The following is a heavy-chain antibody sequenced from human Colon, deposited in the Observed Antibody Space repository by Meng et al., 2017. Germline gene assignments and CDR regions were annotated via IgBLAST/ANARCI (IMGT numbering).Heavy chain of an antibody. CDR3: ARLVGNSWLPD. D-gene: IGHD6-13*01. J-gene: IGHJ4*02. V-gene: IGHV6-1*01. Sequence: QVQLQQSGPVLVTPAQSLSLTCATSGDIFSSNDATWIWIRQSPSIGLEWLGSTFYRAKLISDYAVSLESRIAINPDTSKNQFTLQLNSVTPEDTAVYYCARLVGNSWLPDWGQGTLVTVSS. CDR1: GDIFSSNDAT. CDR2: TFYRAKLIS.